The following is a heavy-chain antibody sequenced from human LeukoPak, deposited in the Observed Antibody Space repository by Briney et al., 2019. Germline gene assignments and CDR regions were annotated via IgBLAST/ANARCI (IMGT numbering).Heavy chain of an antibody. Sequence: PGRSLRLSCAASGFTFSNHGMHWVRQAPGKGLEWVALISYDGSEEYYADSVKGRFAISRDNSKNTLYLQMNSLRAEDTAVYYCAKKPVGLDYWGQGTLVTVSS. V-gene: IGHV3-30*18. J-gene: IGHJ4*02. CDR2: ISYDGSEE. CDR3: AKKPVGLDY. CDR1: GFTFSNHG.